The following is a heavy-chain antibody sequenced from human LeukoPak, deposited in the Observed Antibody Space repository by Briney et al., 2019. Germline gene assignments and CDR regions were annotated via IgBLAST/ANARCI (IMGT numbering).Heavy chain of an antibody. Sequence: GGSLRLSCAASGFTVSSNYTSWVRQAPGKGLEWVSVIYSGGSTYYADSVKGRFTISRDNSKNTLYLQMNSLRAEDTAVYYCARLGSYGYVDYWGQGTLVTVSS. CDR2: IYSGGST. D-gene: IGHD5-18*01. CDR3: ARLGSYGYVDY. CDR1: GFTVSSNY. V-gene: IGHV3-53*05. J-gene: IGHJ4*02.